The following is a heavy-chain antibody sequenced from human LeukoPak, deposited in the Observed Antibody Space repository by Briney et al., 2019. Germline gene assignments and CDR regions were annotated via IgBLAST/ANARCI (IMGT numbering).Heavy chain of an antibody. J-gene: IGHJ6*02. D-gene: IGHD3-22*01. V-gene: IGHV3-21*01. CDR3: ARESHYYDSSGYYGGYYYYGMDV. Sequence: GGSLRLSCAASGFTFSSYSMNWVRQAPGKGLEWVSSISSSSRYIYYADSVEGRFTISGDNAKNSLYLQMNSLRAEDTAVYYCARESHYYDSSGYYGGYYYYGMDVWGQGTTVTVSS. CDR1: GFTFSSYS. CDR2: ISSSSRYI.